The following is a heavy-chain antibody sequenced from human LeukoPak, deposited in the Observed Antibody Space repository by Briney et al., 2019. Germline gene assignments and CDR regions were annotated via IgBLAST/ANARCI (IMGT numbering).Heavy chain of an antibody. Sequence: GGSLRLSCAASGFTVSSNYMSWVRQAPDKGLEWVAVIWYDGSNKYYADSVKGRFTISRDNSKNTLYLQMNSLRAEDTAVYYCARDATNRVGATIYYFDNWGQGTLVTVSS. CDR3: ARDATNRVGATIYYFDN. J-gene: IGHJ4*02. D-gene: IGHD1-26*01. CDR1: GFTVSSNY. V-gene: IGHV3-33*08. CDR2: IWYDGSNK.